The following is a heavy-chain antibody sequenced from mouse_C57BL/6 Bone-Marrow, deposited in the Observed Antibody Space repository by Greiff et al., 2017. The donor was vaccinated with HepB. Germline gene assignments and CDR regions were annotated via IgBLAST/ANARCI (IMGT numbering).Heavy chain of an antibody. CDR2: IYPGSGST. D-gene: IGHD2-3*01. CDR3: ARDGYYPRTDFDY. Sequence: VQLKQPGAELVKPGASVKMSCKASGYTFTSYWITWVKQRPGQGLEWIGDIYPGSGSTNYNEKFKSKATLTVDTSSSTAYMQLSSLTSEDSAVYYCARDGYYPRTDFDYWGQGTTLTVSS. CDR1: GYTFTSYW. J-gene: IGHJ2*01. V-gene: IGHV1-55*01.